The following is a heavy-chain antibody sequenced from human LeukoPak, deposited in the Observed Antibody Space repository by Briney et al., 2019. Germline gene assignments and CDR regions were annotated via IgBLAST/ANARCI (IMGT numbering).Heavy chain of an antibody. CDR3: AREGAGHYDILTGYYYFDY. CDR1: GGTFSSYA. J-gene: IGHJ4*02. Sequence: GSSVKVSCKASGGTFSSYAISWVRQAPGQGLEWMGGIIPIFGTANYAQKFQGRVTITADESTSTAYMELSSLRSEATAVYYCAREGAGHYDILTGYYYFDYWGQGTLVTVSS. D-gene: IGHD3-9*01. CDR2: IIPIFGTA. V-gene: IGHV1-69*01.